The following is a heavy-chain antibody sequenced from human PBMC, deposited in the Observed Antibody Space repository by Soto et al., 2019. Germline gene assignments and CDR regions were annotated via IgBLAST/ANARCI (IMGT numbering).Heavy chain of an antibody. V-gene: IGHV4-30-2*01. CDR2: IYHSGST. CDR3: AIGYNDLWSGPAFAS. D-gene: IGHD3-3*01. Sequence: SETLCLSCAVSGGSISGGGDCWSWIRQPPGKGVEWIGYIYHSGSTYYNPSLKSRVTISVDRSKNQFALKLSSVTAADTAVYYGAIGYNDLWSGPAFASWRQRTMVTVSS. CDR1: GGSISGGGDC. J-gene: IGHJ3*02.